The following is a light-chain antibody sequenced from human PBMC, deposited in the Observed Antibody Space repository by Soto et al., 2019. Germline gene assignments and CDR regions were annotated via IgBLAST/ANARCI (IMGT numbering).Light chain of an antibody. J-gene: IGLJ3*02. V-gene: IGLV3-21*02. CDR3: QVWDTSSVV. CDR2: DDS. CDR1: YIGRKS. Sequence: SYELTQPPSLSVAPAQTATISCGGNYIGRKSVHWYQQKAGQAPVLVVFDDSDRPSGIPERFSGSNSADTATLTISRVEAGDEADYYCQVWDTSSVVFGGGTKLTVL.